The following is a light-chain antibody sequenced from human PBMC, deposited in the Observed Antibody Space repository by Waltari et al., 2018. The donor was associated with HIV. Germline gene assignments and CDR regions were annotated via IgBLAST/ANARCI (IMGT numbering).Light chain of an antibody. CDR2: GVS. J-gene: IGKJ1*01. CDR1: RSVDANY. Sequence: EIVLTLSPGPLSLSPGERATLSCRDSRSVDANYLAWYQQKPGQAPRLLIYGVSSRATGIPDRFSGSGSGTDFTLTISRLEPEDFALYYCQQYASSPRTFGQGTKVEIK. CDR3: QQYASSPRT. V-gene: IGKV3-20*01.